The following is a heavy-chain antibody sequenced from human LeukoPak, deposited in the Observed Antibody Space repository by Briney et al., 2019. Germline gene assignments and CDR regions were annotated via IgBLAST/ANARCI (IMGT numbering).Heavy chain of an antibody. Sequence: TPSGTLSLTCAVSGGSISSSNWWGWVRQPPGKGLEWIGEIYHSGSTNYNPSLKSRVTISVDKSKYLFSLKLSSVTPADTAVSSCARGIFGELLNWFDPWGQGTLVTVSS. CDR1: GGSISSSNW. D-gene: IGHD3-10*01. CDR3: ARGIFGELLNWFDP. CDR2: IYHSGST. J-gene: IGHJ5*02. V-gene: IGHV4-4*02.